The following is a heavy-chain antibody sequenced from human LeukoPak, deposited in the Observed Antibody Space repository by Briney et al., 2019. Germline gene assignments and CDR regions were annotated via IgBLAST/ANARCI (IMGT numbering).Heavy chain of an antibody. D-gene: IGHD2-2*01. Sequence: ASVKVSCKASGYTFTGYYMHWVRQAPGQGLEWMGWINPNSGGTNYAQKFQGRVTMTRDTSISTAYMELSRLRSDDTAVYYCARDRVVPAAWGDGMDVWGQGTTVTVSS. CDR3: ARDRVVPAAWGDGMDV. V-gene: IGHV1-2*02. CDR2: INPNSGGT. CDR1: GYTFTGYY. J-gene: IGHJ6*02.